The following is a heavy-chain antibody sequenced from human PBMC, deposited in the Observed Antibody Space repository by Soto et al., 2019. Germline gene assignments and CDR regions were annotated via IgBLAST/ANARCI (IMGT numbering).Heavy chain of an antibody. V-gene: IGHV4-39*01. Sequence: QLQLEESGPGLVKPSETLSLICTVSGVSISSSSYYWGWIRQPPGKGLEWIGNMYSSGSTYYNPSLKSRVTISVDSSKNRFALKLNAVTAAETSVYYCAQGMLCDWYFDLWGRGTLVTVSS. CDR2: MYSSGST. CDR3: AQGMLCDWYFDL. CDR1: GVSISSSSYY. J-gene: IGHJ2*01. D-gene: IGHD2-21*01.